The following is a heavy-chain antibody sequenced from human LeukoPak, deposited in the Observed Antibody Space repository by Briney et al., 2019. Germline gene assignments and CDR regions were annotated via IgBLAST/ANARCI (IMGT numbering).Heavy chain of an antibody. J-gene: IGHJ5*02. CDR2: ISYDGSIR. D-gene: IGHD1-1*01. V-gene: IGHV3-30-3*01. CDR3: AREDNPLWFDP. CDR1: EFSFSNFA. Sequence: PGGSLRLSCATSEFSFSNFAMYWVRQAPGKGLEWLAVISYDGSIRYYADSVKGRFTISRDNSNNTVHLQMNSLRPDDSALYYCAREDNPLWFDPWGQGNLVTVSS.